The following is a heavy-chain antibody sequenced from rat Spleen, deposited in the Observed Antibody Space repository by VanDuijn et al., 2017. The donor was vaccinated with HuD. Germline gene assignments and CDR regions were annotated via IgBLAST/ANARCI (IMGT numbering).Heavy chain of an antibody. J-gene: IGHJ2*01. CDR1: GFSLMDYS. Sequence: QVQLKESGPGLVQPSQTLSLTCTVSGFSLMDYSVHWVRQPPGKGLEWMGRMKYDGDTYYNSALKSRLSISRDTSKSQVFLKMNSLQTEDTAIYYCTRGTTEGIDWGQGVMVTVSS. CDR2: MKYDGDT. D-gene: IGHD1-11*01. CDR3: TRGTTEGID. V-gene: IGHV2S30*01.